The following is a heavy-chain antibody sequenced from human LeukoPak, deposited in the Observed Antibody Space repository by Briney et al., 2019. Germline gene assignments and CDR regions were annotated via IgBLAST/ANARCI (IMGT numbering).Heavy chain of an antibody. V-gene: IGHV4-59*08. D-gene: IGHD3-3*01. CDR3: ARRTIFGVVTNSFDY. CDR2: ISHSGTT. CDR1: GGSIRTYS. Sequence: PSETLSLTCIVSGGSIRTYSWNWIRQSPGKGLEWIGYISHSGTTSYRSSLKSRVTISVDTSKNQLSLKLASVTAADTAVYYCARRTIFGVVTNSFDYWGQGTLVTVSS. J-gene: IGHJ4*02.